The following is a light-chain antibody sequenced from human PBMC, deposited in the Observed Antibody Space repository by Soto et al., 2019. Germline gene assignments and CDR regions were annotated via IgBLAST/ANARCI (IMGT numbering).Light chain of an antibody. CDR3: QQRKNWQVT. Sequence: EILMTQSPDTLSVSPWESATLSCRASQRVYSNLAWYQQRPGQAPRLLIYDASNRATGIPARFSGSGSGTDFPLTISSLEPEDFAVYYCQQRKNWQVTFGQGTRLEIK. V-gene: IGKV3D-11*01. CDR1: QRVYSN. J-gene: IGKJ5*01. CDR2: DAS.